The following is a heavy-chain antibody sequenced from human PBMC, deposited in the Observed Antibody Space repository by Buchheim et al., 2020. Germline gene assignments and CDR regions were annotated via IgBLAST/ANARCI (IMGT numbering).Heavy chain of an antibody. D-gene: IGHD3-16*01. Sequence: QVQLLESGGGVVQPGRSLRLSCAASGFIFSSYVMHWVRQAPGKGLEWVAVIWYDGSNEYYADSVKGRFTISRDKSKNTLYLQMDSLRVDDTAVYYCASDGGVPAIDYWGQGTL. CDR1: GFIFSSYV. J-gene: IGHJ4*02. V-gene: IGHV3-33*01. CDR2: IWYDGSNE. CDR3: ASDGGVPAIDY.